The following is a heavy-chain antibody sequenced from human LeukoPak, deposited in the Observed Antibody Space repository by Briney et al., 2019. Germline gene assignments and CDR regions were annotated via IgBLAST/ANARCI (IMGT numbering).Heavy chain of an antibody. V-gene: IGHV4-31*03. J-gene: IGHJ3*02. CDR1: GGSISSGGYY. CDR2: IYYSGST. Sequence: SETLSLTCTVSGGSISSGGYYWSWLRQHPGKGLEWIVYIYYSGSTYYNPSLKSRVTISVDTSKNQFSLKLSSVTAADTAVYYCARAEIVVVKAGAFDIWGQGTMVTVSS. D-gene: IGHD3-22*01. CDR3: ARAEIVVVKAGAFDI.